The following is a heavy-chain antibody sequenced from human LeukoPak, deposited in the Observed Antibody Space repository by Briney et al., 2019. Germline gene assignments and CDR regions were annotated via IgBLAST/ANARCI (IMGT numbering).Heavy chain of an antibody. D-gene: IGHD2-2*01. Sequence: PGGSLRLSCAASGFTFSSYWMHWVRQAPGKGLVWVSRINSDGSSTSYADSVKGRFTISRDNAKNTLYLQMNSLRAGDTAVYYCARDPYCSSTSCHSTGGDYWGQGTLVTVSS. CDR2: INSDGSST. J-gene: IGHJ4*02. CDR3: ARDPYCSSTSCHSTGGDY. V-gene: IGHV3-74*01. CDR1: GFTFSSYW.